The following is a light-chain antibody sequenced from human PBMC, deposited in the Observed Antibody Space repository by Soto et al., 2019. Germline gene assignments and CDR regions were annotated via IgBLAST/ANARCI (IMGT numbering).Light chain of an antibody. Sequence: DIQMTQSPSTLSATVGDRVTITCRASQSISSWLAWYQQKPGKAPKLLIYKASSLERGVPSRFSGSGSGTEFTRTISSLQPDDFATYYCQQYNTYWTFGQGTKVEIK. J-gene: IGKJ1*01. CDR1: QSISSW. CDR2: KAS. V-gene: IGKV1-5*03. CDR3: QQYNTYWT.